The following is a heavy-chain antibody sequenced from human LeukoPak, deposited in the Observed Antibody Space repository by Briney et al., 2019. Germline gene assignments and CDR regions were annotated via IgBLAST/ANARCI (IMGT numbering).Heavy chain of an antibody. V-gene: IGHV4-4*07. Sequence: SETLSLTCTVSGGSISGYYWSWIRQPAGGGLEWIGSIYNSEHSDYNPSLKRRVTMSVDTSKNQFSLKLSSVTAADTAVYYCARGPYTSGWFSFDYWGEGTLVTVSS. CDR3: ARGPYTSGWFSFDY. CDR2: IYNSEHS. D-gene: IGHD6-19*01. CDR1: GGSISGYY. J-gene: IGHJ4*02.